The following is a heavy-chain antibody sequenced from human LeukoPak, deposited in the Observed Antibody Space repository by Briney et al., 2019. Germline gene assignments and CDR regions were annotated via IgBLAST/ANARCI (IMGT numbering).Heavy chain of an antibody. CDR1: GFTFSTYS. J-gene: IGHJ4*02. D-gene: IGHD2-2*02. CDR2: IRYDGSNK. V-gene: IGHV3-30*02. CDR3: AKPSRNLGLEDIVVVPAAIGGEFDY. Sequence: GGSLRLSCAASGFTFSTYSMNWVRQALGKGLEWVAFIRYDGSNKYYADSVKGRFTISRDNSKNTLYLQMNSLRAEDTAVYYCAKPSRNLGLEDIVVVPAAIGGEFDYWGQGTLVTVSS.